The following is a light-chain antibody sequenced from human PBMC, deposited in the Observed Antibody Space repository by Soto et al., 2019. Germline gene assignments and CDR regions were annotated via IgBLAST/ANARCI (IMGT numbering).Light chain of an antibody. CDR3: QHYNCYSEA. V-gene: IGKV1D-16*01. CDR1: RGIGDR. CDR2: AAS. Sequence: DIQMTQSPSSLSAVVGARVTLTCRASRGIGDRLAWFQQKQGKXXKXXIYAASTLQSGVPSRFSGSGSGTECTITISSLQPDDCETYYCQHYNCYSEAFGQGTKVDIK. J-gene: IGKJ1*01.